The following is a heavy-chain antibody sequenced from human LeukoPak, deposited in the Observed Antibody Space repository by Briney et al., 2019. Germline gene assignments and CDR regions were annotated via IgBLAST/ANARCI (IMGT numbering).Heavy chain of an antibody. CDR3: ARDSGGIAVAGTDY. D-gene: IGHD6-19*01. CDR2: ISYDATTA. Sequence: GRSLRLSCAASGFAFNTYAMHWVRQTPGKGLEWVAFISYDATTAYYADSVKGRFTISRDNTKNTLYLQMNSLRPEDTAVYYCARDSGGIAVAGTDYWGQGTLVTVSS. V-gene: IGHV3-30*03. J-gene: IGHJ4*02. CDR1: GFAFNTYA.